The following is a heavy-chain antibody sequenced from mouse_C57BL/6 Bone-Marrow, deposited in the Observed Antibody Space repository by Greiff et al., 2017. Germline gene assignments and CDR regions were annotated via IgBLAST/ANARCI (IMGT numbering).Heavy chain of an antibody. D-gene: IGHD1-1*01. CDR1: GYTFTNYW. CDR2: IYPGGGYT. V-gene: IGHV1-63*01. CDR3: ARYYCGSRAWFAY. J-gene: IGHJ3*01. Sequence: QVQLKESGAELVRPGTSVKMSCKASGYTFTNYWIGWAKQRPGHGLAWIGDIYPGGGYTNYNEKFKGKATLTADKSSSTAYMQFSSLTSEDSAIYYCARYYCGSRAWFAYWGQGTLVTVSA.